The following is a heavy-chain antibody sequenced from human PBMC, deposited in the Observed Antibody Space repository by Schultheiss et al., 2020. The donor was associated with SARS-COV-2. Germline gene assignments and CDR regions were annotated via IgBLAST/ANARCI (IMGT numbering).Heavy chain of an antibody. CDR1: GFTFSSYG. Sequence: GESLKISCAASGFTFSSYGMHWVRQAPGKGLEWVAVIWYDGSNKYYADSVKGRFTISRDNAKNSLYLQMNSLRAEDTAVYYCAKDKSNSQPYYYYGMDVWGQGTTVTVSS. CDR2: IWYDGSNK. V-gene: IGHV3-33*03. D-gene: IGHD4-11*01. J-gene: IGHJ6*02. CDR3: AKDKSNSQPYYYYGMDV.